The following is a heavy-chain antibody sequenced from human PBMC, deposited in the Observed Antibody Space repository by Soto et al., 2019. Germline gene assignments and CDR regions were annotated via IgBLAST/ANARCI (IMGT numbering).Heavy chain of an antibody. CDR3: ARAYYDFWSCSIGGGYFQH. CDR1: GGSISSGGYS. D-gene: IGHD3-3*01. V-gene: IGHV4-30-2*01. CDR2: IYHSGST. Sequence: QLQLQESGSGLVKPSQTLSLTCAVSGGSISSGGYSWSWIRQPPGKGLEWIGYIYHSGSTYYNPSRSSRVTISVDRSKNQFSLKLSSVTAADTAVYYCARAYYDFWSCSIGGGYFQHWGQGTLVTVSS. J-gene: IGHJ1*01.